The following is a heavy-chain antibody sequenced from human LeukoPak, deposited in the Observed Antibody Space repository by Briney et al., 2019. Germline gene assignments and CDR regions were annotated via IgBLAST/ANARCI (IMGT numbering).Heavy chain of an antibody. Sequence: GGSLRLSCAASRFTFSSYSMNWVRQAPGKGLEWVSLISWDGGSAYYADSVKGRFTISRDNSKNSLYLQMNSLRTEDTALYYCAKDAYCSGGSCYPLFDYWGQGTLVTVSS. V-gene: IGHV3-43*01. D-gene: IGHD2-15*01. CDR1: RFTFSSYS. CDR3: AKDAYCSGGSCYPLFDY. J-gene: IGHJ4*02. CDR2: ISWDGGSA.